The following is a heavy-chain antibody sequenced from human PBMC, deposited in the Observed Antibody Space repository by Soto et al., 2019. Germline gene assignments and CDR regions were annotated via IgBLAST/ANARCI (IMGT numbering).Heavy chain of an antibody. CDR1: GFTFSSYA. CDR3: AKRMKNYAIVTGPRWGFDY. D-gene: IGHD3-9*01. J-gene: IGHJ4*02. Sequence: PGGSLRLSCAASGFTFSSYAMSWVRQAPGKGLEWVSAISGSGGSTYYADSVKGRFTISRDNSKNTLYLQMNSLRAEDTAVYYCAKRMKNYAIVTGPRWGFDYWGQGNLVTVSS. V-gene: IGHV3-23*01. CDR2: ISGSGGST.